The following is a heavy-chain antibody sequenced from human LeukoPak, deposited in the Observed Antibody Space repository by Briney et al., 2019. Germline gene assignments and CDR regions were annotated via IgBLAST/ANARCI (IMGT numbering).Heavy chain of an antibody. D-gene: IGHD3-3*01. CDR3: ARSDYDFWSGYYY. J-gene: IGHJ4*02. Sequence: GESLKISCKGSGYSFASYWIGWVRQMPGKGLEWMGIIYPGDSDTRYSPSFQGQVTISADKSISTAYLQWSSLKASETAMYYCARSDYDFWSGYYYWGQGTLVTVSS. CDR1: GYSFASYW. V-gene: IGHV5-51*01. CDR2: IYPGDSDT.